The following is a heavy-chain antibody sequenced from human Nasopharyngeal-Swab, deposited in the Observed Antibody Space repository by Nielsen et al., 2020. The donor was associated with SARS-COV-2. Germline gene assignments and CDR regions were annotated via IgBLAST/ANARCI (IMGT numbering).Heavy chain of an antibody. J-gene: IGHJ4*02. Sequence: WIRQPTGKGLEWIGSIYYSGSTYYNPPLKRRVTISLNTSKNQFSLKMNYVTAADTAVYYCARSKKDPFDYWGQGTLVTVSS. CDR3: ARSKKDPFDY. V-gene: IGHV4-39*07. CDR2: IYYSGST.